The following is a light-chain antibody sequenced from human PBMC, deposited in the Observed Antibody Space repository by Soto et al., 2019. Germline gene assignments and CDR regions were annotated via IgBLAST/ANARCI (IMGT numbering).Light chain of an antibody. CDR2: EVN. V-gene: IGLV2-14*01. Sequence: QSALTQPASVSGSPGQSITISCTGASSDVGDYNYVSWYQQHPGKAPKRLIYEVNNRPSGVSNRFSGSKSGNTASLTISGLQAEDEGDYYCSSFTGSSTWVFGGGTKLTVL. CDR3: SSFTGSSTWV. J-gene: IGLJ3*02. CDR1: SSDVGDYNY.